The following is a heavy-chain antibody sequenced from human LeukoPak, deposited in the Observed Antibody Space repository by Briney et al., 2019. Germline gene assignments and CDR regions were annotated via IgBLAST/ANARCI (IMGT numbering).Heavy chain of an antibody. V-gene: IGHV3-21*01. Sequence: GGSLRLSCAASGFTFSSYGMNWVRQAPGKGLEWVSSITSSSSYIYYADSVKGRFTISRDNAKNSLYLQMNSLRAEDTAVYYCARDQVPAAHLSAWFDPWGQGTLVTVSS. J-gene: IGHJ5*02. D-gene: IGHD2-2*01. CDR3: ARDQVPAAHLSAWFDP. CDR2: ITSSSSYI. CDR1: GFTFSSYG.